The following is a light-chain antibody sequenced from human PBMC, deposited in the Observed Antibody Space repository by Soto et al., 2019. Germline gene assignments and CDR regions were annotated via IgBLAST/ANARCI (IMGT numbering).Light chain of an antibody. CDR3: QQFGSSIPHT. CDR1: QVIGSRY. CDR2: GAS. V-gene: IGKV3-20*01. Sequence: EIVMTQSPGTLSLSPGERATTSCRASQVIGSRYLAWYHQKSGQAPRLLIYGASSRATAIPDRFSGSGSGTDFTLTISRLEPEDFGVYYCQQFGSSIPHTFGQGTKLEIK. J-gene: IGKJ2*01.